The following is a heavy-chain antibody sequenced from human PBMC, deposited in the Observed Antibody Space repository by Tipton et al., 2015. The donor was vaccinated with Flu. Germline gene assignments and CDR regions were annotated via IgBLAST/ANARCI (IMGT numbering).Heavy chain of an antibody. CDR1: GGSISSSNYY. J-gene: IGHJ3*02. CDR2: IYTTGST. D-gene: IGHD6-19*01. V-gene: IGHV4-61*09. CDR3: AREGPYSSAWYGLDAFDI. Sequence: TLSLTCTVSGGSISSSNYYWTWIRQPAGKGLEWIGQIYTTGSTKYNPSLKSRVTISLDTSKNRFSLNLSSVTAADTAVYYCAREGPYSSAWYGLDAFDIWGQGTMVTVSS.